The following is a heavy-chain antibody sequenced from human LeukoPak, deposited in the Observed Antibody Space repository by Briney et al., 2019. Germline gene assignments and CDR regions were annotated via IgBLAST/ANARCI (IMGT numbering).Heavy chain of an antibody. D-gene: IGHD5-12*01. Sequence: GGSLRLSCAASGSTFSSYEMNWVRQAPGKGLEWVSYISSSGSTIYYADSVKGRFTISRDNAKNSLYLQMNSLRAEDTAVYYCASQGRYNYYYYGMDVWGQGTTVTVSS. J-gene: IGHJ6*02. CDR3: ASQGRYNYYYYGMDV. V-gene: IGHV3-48*03. CDR2: ISSSGSTI. CDR1: GSTFSSYE.